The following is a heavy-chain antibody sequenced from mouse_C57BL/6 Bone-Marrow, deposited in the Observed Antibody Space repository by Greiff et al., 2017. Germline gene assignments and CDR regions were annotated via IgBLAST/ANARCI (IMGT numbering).Heavy chain of an antibody. CDR1: GYSFTGYY. Sequence: VQLQQSGPELVKPGASVKISCKASGYSFTGYYMNWVKQSPEKSLEWIGEINPSTGGTTYNQKFKANATLTVAKSSSTAYMQLKSLTSEDSAVYYCARGADVGYAMDYWGQGTSVTVSS. J-gene: IGHJ4*01. CDR2: INPSTGGT. CDR3: ARGADVGYAMDY. V-gene: IGHV1-42*01.